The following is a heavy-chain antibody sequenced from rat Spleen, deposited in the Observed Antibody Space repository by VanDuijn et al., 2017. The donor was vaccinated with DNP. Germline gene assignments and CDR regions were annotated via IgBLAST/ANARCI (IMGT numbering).Heavy chain of an antibody. CDR3: ARRGTTGIFDY. CDR1: GFTFSDYA. V-gene: IGHV5-17*01. Sequence: EVQLVESGGGSVQPGRSPKISCEASGFTFSDYAMAWVRQAPKKGLEWVATINYDGSRTYYRDSVRGRFTVSRDNAKSSLFLQMDSLRSEDTATYYCARRGTTGIFDYWGQGVMVTVSS. D-gene: IGHD1-7*01. J-gene: IGHJ2*01. CDR2: INYDGSRT.